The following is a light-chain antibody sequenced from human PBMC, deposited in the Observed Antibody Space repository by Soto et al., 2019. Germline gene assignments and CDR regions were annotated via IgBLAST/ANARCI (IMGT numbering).Light chain of an antibody. CDR3: QHYGSSLWT. V-gene: IGKV3-20*01. CDR1: QSVSSSY. J-gene: IGKJ1*01. CDR2: GAS. Sequence: EIVLTQSPGTLSLSPGERATLSCRASQSVSSSYLAWYQQRPGQAPRLLIYGASSRATGIPDRFSGSGSGTDFTLTICRLEPEDFAVYYCQHYGSSLWTFGQGTKVDIK.